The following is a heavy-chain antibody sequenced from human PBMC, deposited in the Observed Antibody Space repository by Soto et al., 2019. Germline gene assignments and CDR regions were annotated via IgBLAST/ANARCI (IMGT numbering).Heavy chain of an antibody. CDR2: INPNSGDT. CDR3: ARGGTFAYDTSGYSVY. Sequence: ASVKVSCKASGYIFTGYYIHWVRQAPGQGLEWMGWINPNSGDTNYAQKFQGRVTMTRDTSISTAYMELSRLRSDDTAMYYCARGGTFAYDTSGYSVYWGQGTLVTVSS. J-gene: IGHJ4*02. V-gene: IGHV1-2*02. CDR1: GYIFTGYY. D-gene: IGHD3-22*01.